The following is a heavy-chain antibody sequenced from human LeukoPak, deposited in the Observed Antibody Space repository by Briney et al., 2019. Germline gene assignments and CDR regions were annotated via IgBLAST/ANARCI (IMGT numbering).Heavy chain of an antibody. Sequence: GGSLRLSCAASGFTFSSYWMSWVRQAPGKGLEWVANIKQDGSEKFYVDSVKGRFTISRDNAKNSLYLQINSLRAEDTAVYYCAREGYDSSGYYPTDYWGQGTLVTVSS. CDR1: GFTFSSYW. V-gene: IGHV3-7*01. D-gene: IGHD3-22*01. CDR3: AREGYDSSGYYPTDY. CDR2: IKQDGSEK. J-gene: IGHJ4*02.